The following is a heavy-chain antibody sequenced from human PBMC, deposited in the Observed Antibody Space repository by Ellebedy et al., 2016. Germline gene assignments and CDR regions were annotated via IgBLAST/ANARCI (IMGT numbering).Heavy chain of an antibody. CDR2: IYYSGST. D-gene: IGHD6-6*01. CDR1: GGSISSYY. V-gene: IGHV4-59*12. CDR3: ARGPEGSSSLGGNDAFDI. Sequence: SETLSLXXTVSGGSISSYYWSWIRQPPGKGLEWIGYIYYSGSTNYNPSLKSRVTISVDTSKNQFSLKLSSVTAADTAVYYCARGPEGSSSLGGNDAFDIWGQGTMVTVSS. J-gene: IGHJ3*02.